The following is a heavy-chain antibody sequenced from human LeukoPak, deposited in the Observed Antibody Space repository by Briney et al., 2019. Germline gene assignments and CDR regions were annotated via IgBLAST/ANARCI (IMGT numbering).Heavy chain of an antibody. J-gene: IGHJ4*02. D-gene: IGHD3-9*01. CDR3: VSHSNTLTSYSFDY. CDR1: GFTVSDNS. Sequence: GGSLRLSCAASGFTVSDNSMSWVRQAPGKGLEWVSIIYNAGNTLYADSVKGRFTISRYNSKNTLSLQMNSLRAEDTAVYYCVSHSNTLTSYSFDYWGQGTLVTVSS. CDR2: IYNAGNT. V-gene: IGHV3-53*01.